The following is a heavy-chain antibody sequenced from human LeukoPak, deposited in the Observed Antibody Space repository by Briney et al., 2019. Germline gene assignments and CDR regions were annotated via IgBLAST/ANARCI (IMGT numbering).Heavy chain of an antibody. CDR3: ARYGLYGTDV. V-gene: IGHV4-34*01. Sequence: SETLSLTCAVYGGSFSGYYWSWIRQPPGKGLEWIGEINHSGSTNYNPSLKSRVTISVDTSKNQFSLKLSSVTAADTAVYYCARYGLYGTDVWGQGTTVTVSS. J-gene: IGHJ6*02. CDR2: INHSGST. CDR1: GGSFSGYY. D-gene: IGHD4-17*01.